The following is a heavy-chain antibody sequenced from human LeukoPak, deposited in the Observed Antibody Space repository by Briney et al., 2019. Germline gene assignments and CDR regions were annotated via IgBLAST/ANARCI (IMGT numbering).Heavy chain of an antibody. CDR2: INPNSGGT. D-gene: IGHD3-9*01. CDR3: ARVGIFSRWYFDY. CDR1: GYTFIGYY. Sequence: GASVKVSCKASGYTFIGYYMHWVRQAPGQGLEWMGWINPNSGGTNYAQKFQGRVTMTRDTSISTAYMELSRLRSDDTAVYYCARVGIFSRWYFDYWGQGTLVTVSS. J-gene: IGHJ4*02. V-gene: IGHV1-2*02.